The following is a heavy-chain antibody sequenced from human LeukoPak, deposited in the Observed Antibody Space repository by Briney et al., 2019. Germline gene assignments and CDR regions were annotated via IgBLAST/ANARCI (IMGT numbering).Heavy chain of an antibody. Sequence: GGSLRLSCAASGFTVSSNYMSWVRQAPGKGLEWVSVIYGGGSTFYADSVKGRFTISRDNSRNTLYLRVNSLRAEDTAVYYCARGGGSMYFDDWGQGTLVTVSS. CDR1: GFTVSSNY. D-gene: IGHD1-26*01. J-gene: IGHJ4*02. CDR2: IYGGGST. V-gene: IGHV3-53*01. CDR3: ARGGGSMYFDD.